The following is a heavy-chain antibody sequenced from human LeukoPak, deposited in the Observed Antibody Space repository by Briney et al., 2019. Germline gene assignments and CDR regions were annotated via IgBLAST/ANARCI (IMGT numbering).Heavy chain of an antibody. V-gene: IGHV1-46*01. CDR2: INPSGGST. J-gene: IGHJ6*02. Sequence: ASVKVSCKASGYTFTSYYMHWVRQAPGQGLEWMGIINPSGGSTSYAQKFQGRVTMTRDTSTSTVYMELSSLRSEDTAVYYCASGVYGSGSYLDYYYYGMDVWGQGTTVTVSS. CDR1: GYTFTSYY. D-gene: IGHD3-10*01. CDR3: ASGVYGSGSYLDYYYYGMDV.